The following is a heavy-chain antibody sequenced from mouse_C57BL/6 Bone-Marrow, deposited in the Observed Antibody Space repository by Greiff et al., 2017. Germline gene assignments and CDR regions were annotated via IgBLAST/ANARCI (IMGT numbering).Heavy chain of an antibody. CDR2: IYPRSGNT. D-gene: IGHD3-2*01. J-gene: IGHJ2*01. CDR1: GYTFTSYG. V-gene: IGHV1-81*01. Sequence: VKLVESGAELARPGASVKLSCTASGYTFTSYGISWVKQRPGQGLEWIGEIYPRSGNTYYNEKFKGKATLTADKSSSTAYMELRSLTSEDSAVYACARSGGDRDFDYWGQGTTLTVSS. CDR3: ARSGGDRDFDY.